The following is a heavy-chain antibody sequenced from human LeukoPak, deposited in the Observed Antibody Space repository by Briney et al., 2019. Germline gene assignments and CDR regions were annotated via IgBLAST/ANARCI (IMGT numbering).Heavy chain of an antibody. CDR3: AGRRSDYYDSSGYFYGTDV. CDR2: IYYSGST. J-gene: IGHJ6*01. Sequence: SETLSLTCTVSVGSISSSSYYWGWIHQPPGKGLECIVSIYYSGSTYYNPSLKSRVTISVDTSKNQFSLKLSSLTSADTALYSCAGRRSDYYDSSGYFYGTDVSGEGTTVTASS. V-gene: IGHV4-39*01. D-gene: IGHD3-22*01. CDR1: VGSISSSSYY.